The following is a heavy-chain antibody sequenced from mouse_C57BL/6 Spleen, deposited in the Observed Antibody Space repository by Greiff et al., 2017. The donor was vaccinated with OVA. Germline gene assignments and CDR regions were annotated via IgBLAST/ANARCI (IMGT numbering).Heavy chain of an antibody. J-gene: IGHJ4*01. CDR3: AIGITVAATGAMDY. CDR2: LHPSDSDT. Sequence: QVQLQQPGADLVKPGASVKVSCKASGYTFTSYWMHWVKQRPGQGIAWIGRLHPSDSDTTYNQKFKSKATLTVDTSSSTAYMQISSLTSEDSAVYYCAIGITVAATGAMDYWGQGTAVTVSS. CDR1: GYTFTSYW. D-gene: IGHD1-1*01. V-gene: IGHV1-74*01.